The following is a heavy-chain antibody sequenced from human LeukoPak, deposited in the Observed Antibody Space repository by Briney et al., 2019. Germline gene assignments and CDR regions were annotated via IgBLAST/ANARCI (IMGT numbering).Heavy chain of an antibody. CDR2: IYHSGSA. CDR1: GGSISSANW. V-gene: IGHV4/OR15-8*01. D-gene: IGHD7-27*01. J-gene: IGHJ4*02. Sequence: PSETLSLTCVVSGGSISSANWWTWVRQPPGKGLEWIGEIYHSGSANYNPSLRSRVTISVDKSKNQFSLTLPSVTAADTAVYYCVKFVQLGRRFDYWGQGALVTVSS. CDR3: VKFVQLGRRFDY.